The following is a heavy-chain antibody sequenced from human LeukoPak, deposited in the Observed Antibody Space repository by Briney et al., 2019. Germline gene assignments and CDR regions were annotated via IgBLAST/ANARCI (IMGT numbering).Heavy chain of an antibody. CDR2: GYVHHSGGT. CDR1: GVSISSNY. CDR3: ARGTVTPSYFDF. D-gene: IGHD4-11*01. J-gene: IGHJ4*02. Sequence: PSETLSLTCTVSGVSISSNYWSWIRQPPGKRLEWIGYGYVHHSGGTNCNPSLKSRVTISLDSSKNLFSLKLSSVTAADTAVYYCARGTVTPSYFDFWGRGTLVTVSS. V-gene: IGHV4-59*08.